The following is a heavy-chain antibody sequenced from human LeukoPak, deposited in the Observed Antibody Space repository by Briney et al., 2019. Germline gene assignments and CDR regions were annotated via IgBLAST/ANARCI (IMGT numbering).Heavy chain of an antibody. V-gene: IGHV1-2*02. J-gene: IGHJ5*02. CDR3: ARARPWFDP. Sequence: ASVKVSCKAPAYTFTGYYVHWMRQSPGQGLEWMGWINPNNGVTDYAQNFQGRVTLTRDTSINTAYMELRGLTSDDTAVYYCARARPWFDPWGQGTLVTVSS. CDR1: AYTFTGYY. CDR2: INPNNGVT.